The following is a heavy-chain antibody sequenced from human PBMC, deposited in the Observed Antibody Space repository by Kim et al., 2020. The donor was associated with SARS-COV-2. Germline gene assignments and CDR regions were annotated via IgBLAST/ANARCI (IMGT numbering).Heavy chain of an antibody. V-gene: IGHV3-23*01. CDR3: AKDIHDSGRLLPYYFDY. CDR1: GFTFDTNA. Sequence: GGSLRLSCAVSGFTFDTNAMSWVRQAPGRGLEWVSSISGSGTHKYYADSVKGRFTSSRDNSKNTVYLQMNSLRAEDTALYYCAKDIHDSGRLLPYYFDYWGPGTLVTVSS. CDR2: ISGSGTHK. J-gene: IGHJ4*02. D-gene: IGHD3-10*01.